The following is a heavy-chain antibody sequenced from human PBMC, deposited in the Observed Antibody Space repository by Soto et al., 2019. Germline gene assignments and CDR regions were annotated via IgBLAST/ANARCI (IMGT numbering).Heavy chain of an antibody. V-gene: IGHV1-2*02. CDR2: IIPDSGAT. CDR3: ARCVRISVFGVISWRES. D-gene: IGHD3-3*01. CDR1: GYTFTGYY. J-gene: IGHJ4*02. Sequence: AAVKDSCKASGYTFTGYYIHWVRQAPGQGLEGMGWIIPDSGATNYTQKFQGRVTMTRETHTNTASLYLSRLRSDATAVYFCARCVRISVFGVISWRESGGQGTLVTSPQ.